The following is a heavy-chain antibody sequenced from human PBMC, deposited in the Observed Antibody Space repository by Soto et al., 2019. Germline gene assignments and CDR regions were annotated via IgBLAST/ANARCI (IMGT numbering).Heavy chain of an antibody. CDR3: ARGGDYEYAFDI. J-gene: IGHJ3*02. CDR1: GGTFSSYT. CDR2: IIPILGIA. D-gene: IGHD4-17*01. Sequence: QVQLVQSGAEVKKPGSSVKVSCKASGGTFSSYTISWVRQAPGQGLEWMGRIIPILGIANYAQKFQGRVTITADKSTSTAYIELSSLRSEDTAVYYCARGGDYEYAFDIWGEGTMVTVSS. V-gene: IGHV1-69*02.